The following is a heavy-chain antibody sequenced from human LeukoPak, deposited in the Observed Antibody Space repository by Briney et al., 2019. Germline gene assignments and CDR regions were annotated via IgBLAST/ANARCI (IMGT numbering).Heavy chain of an antibody. Sequence: GASVKVSCKASGYTFTGYYMHWVRQAPGQGLEWMGWINPNGGGTNYAQKLRGRVTMTRDTSISTAYMELSRLRSDDTAVYYCARSSIIAAAGPYYFDYWGQGTLVTVSS. CDR2: INPNGGGT. CDR3: ARSSIIAAAGPYYFDY. CDR1: GYTFTGYY. V-gene: IGHV1-2*02. D-gene: IGHD6-13*01. J-gene: IGHJ4*02.